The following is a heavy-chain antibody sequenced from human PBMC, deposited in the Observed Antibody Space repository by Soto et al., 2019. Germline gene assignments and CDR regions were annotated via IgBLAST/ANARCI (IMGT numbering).Heavy chain of an antibody. Sequence: PGGSLRLSCAASGFIFNSYDMPWVRQAPGKGLEWVALISYDGSNKYYAESVKGRFNISRDNSKNTMYLKMNRLRAEETDVYLCAKEKGSWVYGMDVWGQGTTVTVSS. J-gene: IGHJ6*02. CDR1: GFIFNSYD. V-gene: IGHV3-30*18. CDR3: AKEKGSWVYGMDV. D-gene: IGHD6-13*01. CDR2: ISYDGSNK.